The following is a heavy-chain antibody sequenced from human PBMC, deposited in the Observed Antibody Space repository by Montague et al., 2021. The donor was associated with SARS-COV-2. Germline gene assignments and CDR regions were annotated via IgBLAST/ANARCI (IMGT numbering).Heavy chain of an antibody. CDR2: ISYDGSNK. D-gene: IGHD3-16*02. J-gene: IGHJ4*02. V-gene: IGHV3-30*04. Sequence: SLRLSCAASGFTFSSYAMHWVRQAPGKGLEWVAVISYDGSNKYYADSVKGRFTISRDSSKNTLYLQMNSLRAEDTAVYYCARDNYDYVWGSYRYIYWGRGTLVTVSS. CDR1: GFTFSSYA. CDR3: ARDNYDYVWGSYRYIY.